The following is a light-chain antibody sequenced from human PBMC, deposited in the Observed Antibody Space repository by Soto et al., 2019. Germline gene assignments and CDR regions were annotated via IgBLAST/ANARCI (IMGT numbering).Light chain of an antibody. J-gene: IGLJ1*01. CDR2: EVS. CDR1: SSDVGAYIY. Sequence: QSALTQPPSASGSPGQSVTISCTGTSSDVGAYIYVSWYQQHPGKAPKLMIYEVSERPSGVPDRFSGSKSGNTASLTVSGLQTEDEADYYCSSYAGNDVYVFGTGTKLTVL. V-gene: IGLV2-8*01. CDR3: SSYAGNDVYV.